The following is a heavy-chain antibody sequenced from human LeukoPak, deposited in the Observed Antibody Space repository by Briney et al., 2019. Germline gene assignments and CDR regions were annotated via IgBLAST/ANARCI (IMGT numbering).Heavy chain of an antibody. Sequence: RGESLKISCKGSGYSFSSYWIGWVRQMPGKGLEWMGIIYPGDSDTRYSPSFQGQVTISADKSISTAYLQWSSLKASDTAMYYCAIVGLVVTPGTLIFDYWGQGTLVTVSS. CDR3: AIVGLVVTPGTLIFDY. V-gene: IGHV5-51*01. D-gene: IGHD4-23*01. CDR1: GYSFSSYW. J-gene: IGHJ4*02. CDR2: IYPGDSDT.